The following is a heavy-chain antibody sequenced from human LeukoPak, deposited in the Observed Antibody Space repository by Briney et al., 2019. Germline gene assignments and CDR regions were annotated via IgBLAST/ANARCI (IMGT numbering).Heavy chain of an antibody. J-gene: IGHJ6*03. CDR3: ARHVATTVTRGYSCHPMDV. Sequence: SETLSLTCTASGASISTYYWSWIRQPPGEGLEWIAYIAPSGGAVYHPSLNGRLTVSVDTSKNQFSLKLNSVTAADTAVYYCARHVATTVTRGYSCHPMDVWGKGTTVSVSS. CDR1: GASISTYY. V-gene: IGHV4-4*09. CDR2: IAPSGGA. D-gene: IGHD4-17*01.